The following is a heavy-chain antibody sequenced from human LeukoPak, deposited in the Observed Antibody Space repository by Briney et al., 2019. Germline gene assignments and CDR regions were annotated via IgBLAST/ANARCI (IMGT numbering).Heavy chain of an antibody. J-gene: IGHJ4*02. CDR1: GHTLSDLT. CDR2: FDPGNGEI. Sequence: ASVKVSCKVSGHTLSDLTMHWVRQAPGKGLEWMGGFDPGNGEIIYAQKFRGRVTMTEDASTDTAFMELSSLKSEDTAVYHCAARGLYDLLPYWGQGTLVTVSS. CDR3: AARGLYDLLPY. D-gene: IGHD3-3*01. V-gene: IGHV1-24*01.